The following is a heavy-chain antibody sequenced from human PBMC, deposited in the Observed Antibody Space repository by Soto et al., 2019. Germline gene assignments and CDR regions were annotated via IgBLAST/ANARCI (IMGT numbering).Heavy chain of an antibody. CDR1: GYTFTSYY. Sequence: ASVKVSCKASGYTFTSYYMHWVRQAPGQGLEWMGIINPSGGSTSYAQKFQGRVTMTRDTSTSTVYMELSSLRSEDTAVYYCARVEYYCTNGVCYKAWFDPWGQGTLVTVSS. J-gene: IGHJ5*02. CDR3: ARVEYYCTNGVCYKAWFDP. D-gene: IGHD2-8*01. V-gene: IGHV1-46*01. CDR2: INPSGGST.